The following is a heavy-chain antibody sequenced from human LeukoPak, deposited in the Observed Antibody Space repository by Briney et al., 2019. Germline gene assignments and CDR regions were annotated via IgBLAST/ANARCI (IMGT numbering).Heavy chain of an antibody. D-gene: IGHD3-3*01. CDR1: GGSFSGYY. CDR3: ARILWSGYSLDYMDV. V-gene: IGHV4-34*01. J-gene: IGHJ6*03. CDR2: INHSGST. Sequence: PSETLSLTCAVYGGSFSGYYWSWIRQPPGKGLEWTGEINHSGSTNYNPSLKSRVTISVDTSKNQFSLKLSSVTAADTAVYYCARILWSGYSLDYMDVWGKGTTVTVSS.